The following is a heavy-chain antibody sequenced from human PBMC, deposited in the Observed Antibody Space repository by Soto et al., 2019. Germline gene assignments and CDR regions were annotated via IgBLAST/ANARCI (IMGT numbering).Heavy chain of an antibody. Sequence: GGSLRLSCAASGFTFSSYWMSWVRQAPGKGLEWVANIKQDGSEKYYVDSVKGRFTISRDNAKNSLYLQMNSLRAEDTAVYYCAGEYYGDYAVRFDPWGQGTLVTVSS. CDR1: GFTFSSYW. D-gene: IGHD4-17*01. CDR2: IKQDGSEK. J-gene: IGHJ5*02. CDR3: AGEYYGDYAVRFDP. V-gene: IGHV3-7*01.